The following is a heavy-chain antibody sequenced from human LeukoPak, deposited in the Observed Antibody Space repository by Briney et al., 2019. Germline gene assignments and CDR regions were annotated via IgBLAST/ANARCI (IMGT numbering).Heavy chain of an antibody. CDR3: ARGSSTVTYQLVY. Sequence: KPSETLSLTCAVYGGSFSGYYWSWIRQPPGKGLEWIGEINHSGSTNYNPSLKSRVTISVDTSKNQFSLKLSSVTAADTAVYYCARGSSTVTYQLVYWGQGTLVTVSS. CDR1: GGSFSGYY. V-gene: IGHV4-34*01. D-gene: IGHD4-17*01. CDR2: INHSGST. J-gene: IGHJ4*02.